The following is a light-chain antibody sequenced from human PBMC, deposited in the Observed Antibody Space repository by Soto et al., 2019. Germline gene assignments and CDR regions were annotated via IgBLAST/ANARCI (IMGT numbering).Light chain of an antibody. J-gene: IGKJ2*01. CDR1: RGLASSY. CDR3: QQYGSSPPYT. Sequence: DIVLTQSPGTMSLSPGERATLSCRASRGLASSYLGWYQQKPGQPPRLLLYAASKRATGIPDRFSGSGSGTNFTLTINRLEPEDSAVYYCQQYGSSPPYTFGQGTKVDI. CDR2: AAS. V-gene: IGKV3-20*01.